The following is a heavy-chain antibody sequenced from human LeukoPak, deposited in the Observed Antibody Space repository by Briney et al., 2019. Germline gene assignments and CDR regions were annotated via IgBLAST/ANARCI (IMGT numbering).Heavy chain of an antibody. CDR2: IIPIFGTA. CDR1: GGTFSSYA. J-gene: IGHJ4*02. D-gene: IGHD5-12*01. CDR3: ARALITVDIVATIAFDY. V-gene: IGHV1-69*06. Sequence: ASVKVSCKASGGTFSSYAVSWVRLTPGQGLEWMGGIIPIFGTANYAQKFQGRVTITADKSTSTAYMELSSLRSEDTAVYYCARALITVDIVATIAFDYWGQGTLVTVSS.